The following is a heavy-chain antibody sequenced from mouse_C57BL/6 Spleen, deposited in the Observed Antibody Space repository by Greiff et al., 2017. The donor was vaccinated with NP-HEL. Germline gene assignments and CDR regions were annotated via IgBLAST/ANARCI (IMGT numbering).Heavy chain of an antibody. J-gene: IGHJ2*01. CDR2: INPYNGGT. V-gene: IGHV1-19*01. Sequence: EVQLQQSGPVLVKPGASVKMSCKASGYTFTDYYMNWVKQSHGKSLEWIGVINPYNGGTSYNQKFKGKATLTVDKSSSTAYMELNSLTSEDSAVYYCARGVTGPFDYWGQGTTLTVSS. D-gene: IGHD2-1*01. CDR1: GYTFTDYY. CDR3: ARGVTGPFDY.